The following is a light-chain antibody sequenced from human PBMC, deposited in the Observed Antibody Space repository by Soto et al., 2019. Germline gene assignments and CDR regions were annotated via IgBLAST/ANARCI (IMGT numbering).Light chain of an antibody. Sequence: DIQMTQSPSSLSASIGDSVTITCRASQTIIGYLNWYQQKPGKAPKLLIYAASSLQSGVPSRFSGSGSGTDFTLTISSLQPEDSAIYCCQQSYSTLRTFGQGTKVDIK. CDR2: AAS. V-gene: IGKV1-39*01. J-gene: IGKJ1*01. CDR1: QTIIGY. CDR3: QQSYSTLRT.